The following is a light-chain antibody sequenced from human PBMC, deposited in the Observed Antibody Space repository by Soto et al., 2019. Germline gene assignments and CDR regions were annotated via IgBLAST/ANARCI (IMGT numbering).Light chain of an antibody. CDR1: SSNIGNNF. V-gene: IGLV2-14*01. CDR2: EVS. CDR3: SSYTSSSTVV. J-gene: IGLJ2*01. Sequence: QSVLTQPPSASGTPGQKVTISCSGASSNIGNNFVSWYQQHPGKAPKLMIYEVSNRPSGVSNRFSGSKSGNTASLTISGLQAEDEADYYCSSYTSSSTVVFGGGTKLTVL.